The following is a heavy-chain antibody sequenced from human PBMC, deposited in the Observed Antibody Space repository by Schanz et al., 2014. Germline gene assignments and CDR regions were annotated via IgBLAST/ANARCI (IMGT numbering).Heavy chain of an antibody. CDR2: ISYSGST. CDR1: GGSIRSGSYY. D-gene: IGHD4-17*01. Sequence: QVQLQESGPGLVKPSQTLSLTCSFSGGSIRSGSYYWNWIRQHPGKGLEWIGFISYSGSTYYNPSLKSRVTISVDTSKNQFSLNLSSATAADTAVYYCARDRGHGDLPGDIWGQGTMVTVSS. CDR3: ARDRGHGDLPGDI. V-gene: IGHV4-31*03. J-gene: IGHJ3*02.